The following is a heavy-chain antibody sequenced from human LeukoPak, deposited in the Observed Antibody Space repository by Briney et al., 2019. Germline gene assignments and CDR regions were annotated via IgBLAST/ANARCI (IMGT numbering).Heavy chain of an antibody. CDR3: ARGGLFAFDI. J-gene: IGHJ3*02. Sequence: SEPLSLPCTISGGSFNNYYWSWIRQSPEKGLELIGYIYSTGITNYNPSLKSRVAISVDTSRNQFSLRLTSVTAADTAIFFCARGGLFAFDIWGQGTTVIVSS. V-gene: IGHV4-59*01. CDR1: GGSFNNYY. CDR2: IYSTGIT.